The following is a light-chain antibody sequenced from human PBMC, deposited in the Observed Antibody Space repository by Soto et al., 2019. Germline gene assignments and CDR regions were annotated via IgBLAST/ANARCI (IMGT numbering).Light chain of an antibody. V-gene: IGLV1-40*01. CDR3: MSYDSSLRGSYV. CDR2: GNS. CDR1: SSNIGAGYD. J-gene: IGLJ1*01. Sequence: QSVLTQPPSVSGAPGQRVTISCTGSSSNIGAGYDVHWYQQLPGTAPKLLIYGNSNRPSGVPDRFSGSKSGTSASLAITGLQAEVEADYYCMSYDSSLRGSYVFGTGTKVTVL.